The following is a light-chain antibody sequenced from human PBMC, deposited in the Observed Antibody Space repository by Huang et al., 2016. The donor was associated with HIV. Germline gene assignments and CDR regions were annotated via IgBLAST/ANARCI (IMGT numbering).Light chain of an antibody. CDR1: QSVSRTY. CDR3: QQYGSSPWT. Sequence: EIVLTQSPGTLSLSPGERASLSCRASQSVSRTYLAWYQQKPGQAPRLLIYRSVTRATGIPDRFSGSGSGTDFTLTISRLEPEDFAVYYCQQYGSSPWTFGQGTRVEIK. CDR2: RSV. V-gene: IGKV3-20*01. J-gene: IGKJ1*01.